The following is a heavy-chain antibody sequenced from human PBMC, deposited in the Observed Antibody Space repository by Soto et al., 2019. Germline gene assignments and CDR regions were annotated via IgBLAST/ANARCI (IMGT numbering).Heavy chain of an antibody. D-gene: IGHD2-15*01. CDR2: ISSSSSTI. CDR1: GFTFSSYS. CDR3: ERDGSGGSCYGSAFDI. V-gene: IGHV3-48*01. J-gene: IGHJ3*02. Sequence: GGSLRLSCAASGFTFSSYSMNWVRQAPGKGLEWVSYISSSSSTIYYADSVKGRFTISRDNAKNSLYLQMNSLRAEDTAVYYCERDGSGGSCYGSAFDIWGQVTMVTVSS.